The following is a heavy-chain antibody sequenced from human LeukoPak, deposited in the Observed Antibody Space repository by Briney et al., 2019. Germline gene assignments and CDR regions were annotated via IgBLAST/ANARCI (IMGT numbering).Heavy chain of an antibody. D-gene: IGHD2-15*01. J-gene: IGHJ4*02. Sequence: PSGTLSLTCTVSGGSISSYYGSWIRQPPGKGLEWIGYIHYSGSTNYNPSLKSRVTISVDTSKNQFSLKLSSVTAADTAVYYCARDRCTDGSCYSDYWGQGTLVTVSS. V-gene: IGHV4-59*12. CDR3: ARDRCTDGSCYSDY. CDR1: GGSISSYY. CDR2: IHYSGST.